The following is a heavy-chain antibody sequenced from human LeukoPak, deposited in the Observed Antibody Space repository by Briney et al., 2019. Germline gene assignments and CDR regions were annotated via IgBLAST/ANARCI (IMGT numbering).Heavy chain of an antibody. Sequence: PGGSLRLSCAASGFTVSSNYMSWVRQAPGKGLEWVSIIYSSGNTYYADSVKGRFTISRDNSKNTLYFQMNSLRAEDTAVYYCAVSSGYYGGAFDSWGQGTLVTVSS. V-gene: IGHV3-53*01. D-gene: IGHD3-22*01. J-gene: IGHJ4*02. CDR2: IYSSGNT. CDR3: AVSSGYYGGAFDS. CDR1: GFTVSSNY.